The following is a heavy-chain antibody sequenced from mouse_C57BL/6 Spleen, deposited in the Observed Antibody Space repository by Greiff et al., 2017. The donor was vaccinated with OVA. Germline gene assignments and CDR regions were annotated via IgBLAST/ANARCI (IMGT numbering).Heavy chain of an antibody. J-gene: IGHJ2*01. CDR2: IYPGDGDT. D-gene: IGHD1-1*02. V-gene: IGHV1-82*01. CDR3: ARWWNWYFDY. CDR1: GYAFSSSW. Sequence: VKLMESGPELVKPGASVKISCKASGYAFSSSWMNWVKQRPGKGLEWIGRIYPGDGDTNYNGKFKGKATLTADKSSSTAYMQLSSLTSEDSAVYFCARWWNWYFDYWGQGTTLTVAS.